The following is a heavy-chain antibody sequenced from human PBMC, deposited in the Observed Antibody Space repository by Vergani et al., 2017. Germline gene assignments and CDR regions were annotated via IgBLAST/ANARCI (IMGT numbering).Heavy chain of an antibody. Sequence: QVQLQESGPGLVKPSETLSLTCTVSGGSISSSSYYWGWIRQPPGKGLEWIGSIYYSGSTYYNPSLKSRVTISVDTSKNQFSLKLSSVTAADTAVYYCARDTLVVVVAATDGRNWFDPWGQGTLVTVSS. CDR2: IYYSGST. J-gene: IGHJ5*02. CDR1: GGSISSSSYY. D-gene: IGHD2-15*01. CDR3: ARDTLVVVVAATDGRNWFDP. V-gene: IGHV4-39*07.